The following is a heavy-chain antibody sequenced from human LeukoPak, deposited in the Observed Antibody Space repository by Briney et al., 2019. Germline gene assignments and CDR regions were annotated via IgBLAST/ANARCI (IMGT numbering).Heavy chain of an antibody. J-gene: IGHJ4*02. CDR3: ANAHLGDYFDY. Sequence: PGGSLRLSCAASGFTFRIYAMHWVRQAPGKGLEWVALISYDGNNEYYADSVKGRLTISRDNSKNTMYVQMNSLRAEDTAVYYCANAHLGDYFDYWGQGTLVTVSS. CDR2: ISYDGNNE. CDR1: GFTFRIYA. D-gene: IGHD3-10*01. V-gene: IGHV3-30-3*01.